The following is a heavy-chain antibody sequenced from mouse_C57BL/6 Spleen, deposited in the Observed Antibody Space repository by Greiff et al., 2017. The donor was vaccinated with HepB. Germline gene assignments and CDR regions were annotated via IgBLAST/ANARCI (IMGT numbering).Heavy chain of an antibody. J-gene: IGHJ2*01. Sequence: EVKVVESEGGLVQPGSSMKLSCTASGFTFSDYYMAWVRQVPEKGLEWVANINYDGSSTYYLDSLKSRFIISRDNAKNILYLQMSSLKSEDTATYYCARIWDGGYFDYWGQGTTLTVSS. CDR2: INYDGSST. D-gene: IGHD4-1*01. V-gene: IGHV5-16*01. CDR1: GFTFSDYY. CDR3: ARIWDGGYFDY.